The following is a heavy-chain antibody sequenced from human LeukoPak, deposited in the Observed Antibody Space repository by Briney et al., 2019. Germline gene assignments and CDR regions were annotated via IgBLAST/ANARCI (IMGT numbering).Heavy chain of an antibody. V-gene: IGHV6-1*01. J-gene: IGHJ3*02. CDR3: ARDPTQHSSSWFALSI. Sequence: SQTLSLTCAISGDSVSSDSAAWNWIRQSPSRGLEWLGRTYYWSKWYSDYAISVKSRITINPDTSKNHFSLHLNSVTPEDTAVYYCARDPTQHSSSWFALSIWGQGTMVTVSS. CDR2: TYYWSKWYS. D-gene: IGHD6-13*01. CDR1: GDSVSSDSAA.